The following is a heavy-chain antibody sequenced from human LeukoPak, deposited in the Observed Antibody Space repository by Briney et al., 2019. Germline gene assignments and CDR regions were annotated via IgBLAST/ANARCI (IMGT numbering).Heavy chain of an antibody. CDR1: GGSISSGDYY. V-gene: IGHV4-30-4*01. Sequence: SETLSLTCTVSGGSISSGDYYWSWIRQPPGKGLEWIGYIYYSGSTHYNSSVKSRLTISLDTSKNQFSLKLSSVTAANTAVNYCARFLGDGYRALGDTTQNWFDPWGQGTLVSVSS. CDR2: IYYSGST. J-gene: IGHJ5*02. CDR3: ARFLGDGYRALGDTTQNWFDP. D-gene: IGHD5-24*01.